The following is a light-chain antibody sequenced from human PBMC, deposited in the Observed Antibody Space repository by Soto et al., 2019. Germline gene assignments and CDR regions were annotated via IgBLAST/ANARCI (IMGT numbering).Light chain of an antibody. CDR3: CSYTTSSIL. CDR2: DVT. V-gene: IGLV2-14*03. J-gene: IGLJ2*01. CDR1: SSDVGSYNS. Sequence: QSALTQPASVSGSPGQSITISCTGTSSDVGSYNSVSWYQQLPGKAPKLMIYDVTYRPSGVSNRFSGSKSGSTASLTISGLQAEDEADYYCCSYTTSSILFGGGTKLTVL.